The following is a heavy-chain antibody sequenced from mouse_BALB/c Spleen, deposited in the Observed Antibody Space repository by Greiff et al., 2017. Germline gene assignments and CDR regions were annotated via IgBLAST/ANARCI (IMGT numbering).Heavy chain of an antibody. J-gene: IGHJ3*01. Sequence: VQLVESGAELARPGASVKMSCKASGYTFTSYTMHWVKQRPGQGLEWIGYINPSSGYTNYNQKFKDKATLTADKSSSTAYMQLSSLTSEDSAVYYCARDRGNWFAYWGQGTLVTVSA. V-gene: IGHV1-4*01. D-gene: IGHD2-1*01. CDR3: ARDRGNWFAY. CDR2: INPSSGYT. CDR1: GYTFTSYT.